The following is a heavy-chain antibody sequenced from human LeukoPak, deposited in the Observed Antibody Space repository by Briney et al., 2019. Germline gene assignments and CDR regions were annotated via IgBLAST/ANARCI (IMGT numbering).Heavy chain of an antibody. CDR2: IIPILGIA. CDR1: GGTFSSYA. CDR3: ARAPRRQWLVLWFDY. V-gene: IGHV1-69*04. D-gene: IGHD6-19*01. Sequence: ASVKVSCKASGGTFSSYAISWVRQAPGQGLEWMGRIIPILGIANYAQKFQGRVTMTRDTSISTAYMELSRLRSDDTAVYYCARAPRRQWLVLWFDYWGQGTLVTVSS. J-gene: IGHJ4*02.